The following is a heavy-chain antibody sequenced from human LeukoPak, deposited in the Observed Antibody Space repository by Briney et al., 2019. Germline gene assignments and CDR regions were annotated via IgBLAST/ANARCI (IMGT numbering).Heavy chain of an antibody. J-gene: IGHJ4*02. CDR1: GFTFSSYG. V-gene: IGHV3-7*01. CDR2: IRQDGGEK. Sequence: GGSLRLSCAASGFTFSSYGMHWVRQAPGKGLEWVANIRQDGGEKYYVDSVKGRFSISRDDARNSLYLQMNSLRAEDTAVYYCARDALWFGESAAYDYWGQGTLVTVSS. CDR3: ARDALWFGESAAYDY. D-gene: IGHD3-10*01.